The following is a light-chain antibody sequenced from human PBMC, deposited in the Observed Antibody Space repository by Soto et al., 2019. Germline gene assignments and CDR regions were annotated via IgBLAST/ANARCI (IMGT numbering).Light chain of an antibody. CDR1: QSLLHSNGYNY. Sequence: DIVMTQSPLSLPVTPGEPASISCRSSQSLLHSNGYNYLDWYLQKPGQSPQLLIYLGSNRASGVPDRCSGSGSGTDFTLKISRVEAEDVGVYYCMQALQTRITFGPGTKVDIK. CDR3: MQALQTRIT. V-gene: IGKV2-28*01. J-gene: IGKJ3*01. CDR2: LGS.